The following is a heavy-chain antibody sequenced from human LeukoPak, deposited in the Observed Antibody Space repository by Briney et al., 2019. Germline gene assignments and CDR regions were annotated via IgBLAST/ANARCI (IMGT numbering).Heavy chain of an antibody. D-gene: IGHD2-2*01. V-gene: IGHV3-74*01. CDR1: GFTFSSYW. CDR3: AKDLPAAYFDY. CDR2: INTDGSST. J-gene: IGHJ4*02. Sequence: GGSLRLSCAASGFTFSSYWMHWVRQAPGKGLVWVSRINTDGSSTSYADSVKGRFIISRDNSRTTLHLQMNSLRAEDTAVYHCAKDLPAAYFDYWGQGTLVTVSS.